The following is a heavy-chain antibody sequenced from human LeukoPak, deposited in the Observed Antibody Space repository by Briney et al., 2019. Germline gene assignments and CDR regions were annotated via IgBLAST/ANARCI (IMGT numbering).Heavy chain of an antibody. J-gene: IGHJ4*02. CDR2: MNPNSGNT. CDR1: GYTVTSYD. D-gene: IGHD2-2*01. Sequence: ASVKVSCKASGYTVTSYDINWVRQATGQGLEWMGWMNPNSGNTGYAQKFQGRVTMTRNTSISTAYMELSSLRSEDTAVYYCARALHCSSTSCYRGPPDYWGQGTLVTVSS. CDR3: ARALHCSSTSCYRGPPDY. V-gene: IGHV1-8*01.